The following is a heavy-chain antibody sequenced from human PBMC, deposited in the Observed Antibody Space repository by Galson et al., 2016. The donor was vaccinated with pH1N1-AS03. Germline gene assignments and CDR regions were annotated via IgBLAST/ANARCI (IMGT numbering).Heavy chain of an antibody. Sequence: SLRLSCAASGFTFSTYCMSWVRQAPGKGQEWVANVKQDGSEKFYVDSLKGRFTISRDNAKNSLYLQMSSLRAEDTAIYYCARGAPGDHLLSPLWNWGQGTLVTVSS. CDR2: VKQDGSEK. D-gene: IGHD2-2*01. CDR3: ARGAPGDHLLSPLWN. V-gene: IGHV3-7*01. J-gene: IGHJ4*02. CDR1: GFTFSTYC.